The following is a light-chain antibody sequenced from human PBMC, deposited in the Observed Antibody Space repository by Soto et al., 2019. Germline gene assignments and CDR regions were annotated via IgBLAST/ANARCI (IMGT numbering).Light chain of an antibody. J-gene: IGKJ3*01. V-gene: IGKV1-33*01. CDR3: QQYDSLPFT. CDR1: QGIPNY. CDR2: DSF. Sequence: DIQMTQSPSSVSASVGDRVTMTCQASQGIPNYLNWYQQKPGKAPKLLIFDSFSLETGVPSRFSGSGSGTDFTFTISSLQPEDIATYYCQQYDSLPFTFGPGTKVDIK.